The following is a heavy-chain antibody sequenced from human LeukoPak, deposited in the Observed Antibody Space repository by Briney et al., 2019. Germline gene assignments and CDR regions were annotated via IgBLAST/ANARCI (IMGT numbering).Heavy chain of an antibody. J-gene: IGHJ4*02. CDR1: GGSFSGYY. Sequence: SETLSLTCAVYGGSFSGYYWSWIRQPPGKGLEWIGEINHSGSTNYNPSLKSRVTISVDTSKNQFSLKLSSVTAANTAVYYCASVRTIWGSYRHDHWGQGTLVTVSS. D-gene: IGHD3-16*02. V-gene: IGHV4-34*01. CDR3: ASVRTIWGSYRHDH. CDR2: INHSGST.